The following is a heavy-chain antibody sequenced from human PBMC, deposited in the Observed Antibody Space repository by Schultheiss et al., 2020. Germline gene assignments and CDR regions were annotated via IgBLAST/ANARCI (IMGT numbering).Heavy chain of an antibody. J-gene: IGHJ5*02. Sequence: ESLQISCAASGFTFSSYAMSWVRQAPGKGLEWVSAISGSGGSTYYADSVKGRFTISRDNSKNTLYLQMNSLRAEDTAVYYCAKDDYGDYVGWFDPWGQGTLVTVSS. V-gene: IGHV3-23*01. CDR2: ISGSGGST. D-gene: IGHD4-17*01. CDR1: GFTFSSYA. CDR3: AKDDYGDYVGWFDP.